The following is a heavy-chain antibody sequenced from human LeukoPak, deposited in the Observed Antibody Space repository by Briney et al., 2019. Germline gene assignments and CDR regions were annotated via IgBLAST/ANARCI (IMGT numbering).Heavy chain of an antibody. Sequence: PGGSLRLSCAASGFTFSSYSMSWVRQAPGKGLEWLSYISSSSVTIYYADSAKGRFTVSRDNAKNSLYLEMHSLRVEDTAVYYCARDGDYSFWSGYYDYWGQGALVTVSS. J-gene: IGHJ4*02. CDR2: ISSSSVTI. V-gene: IGHV3-48*01. CDR1: GFTFSSYS. CDR3: ARDGDYSFWSGYYDY. D-gene: IGHD3-3*01.